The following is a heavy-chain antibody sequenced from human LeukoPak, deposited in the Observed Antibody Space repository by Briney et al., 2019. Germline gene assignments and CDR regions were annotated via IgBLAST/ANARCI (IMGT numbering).Heavy chain of an antibody. J-gene: IGHJ4*02. Sequence: SETLSLTCTVSGGSISSYYWSWIRQPPGKGLEWIGYIYYSGSTNYNPSLKSRVTISVDTSKNQFSLKLSSVTAADTAVYYYARGSSKPDYWGQGTLVTVSS. V-gene: IGHV4-59*01. CDR1: GGSISSYY. CDR2: IYYSGST. CDR3: ARGSSKPDY.